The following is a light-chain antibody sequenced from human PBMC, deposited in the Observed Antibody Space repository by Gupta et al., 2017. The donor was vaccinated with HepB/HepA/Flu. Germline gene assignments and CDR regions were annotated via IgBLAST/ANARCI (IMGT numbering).Light chain of an antibody. CDR3: QQYNSYSVT. CDR2: KAS. CDR1: QSVSSW. J-gene: IGKJ5*01. Sequence: MQMTQSPSTLSVSVGDRVPITCRASQSVSSWLAWYQQKPGKAPELLIDKASSLKSGVPSRCGGSGSGTEFTLTISSLQPDEFAPYYCQQYNSYSVTFGQGTRLEIK. V-gene: IGKV1-5*03.